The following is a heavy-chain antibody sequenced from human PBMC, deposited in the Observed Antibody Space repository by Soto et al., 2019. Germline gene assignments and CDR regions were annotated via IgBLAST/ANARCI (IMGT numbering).Heavy chain of an antibody. V-gene: IGHV3-48*01. CDR2: ISSSSGST. J-gene: IGHJ1*01. CDR1: GFAFSAYS. Sequence: EVQLVESGGGLVQPGGSLRLSCAASGFAFSAYSMNWVRQAPGRGLEWVSYISSSSGSTYYADSMKGRFTISRDNAKSSLYLQVNSLRAEDTAVYFFARGDHSNSTAFQHWGQGTLVVVSS. D-gene: IGHD2-21*01. CDR3: ARGDHSNSTAFQH.